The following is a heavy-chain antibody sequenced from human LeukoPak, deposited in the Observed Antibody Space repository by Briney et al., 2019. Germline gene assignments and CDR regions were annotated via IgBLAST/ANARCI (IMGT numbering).Heavy chain of an antibody. J-gene: IGHJ4*02. CDR1: GFTFNTYG. V-gene: IGHV3-23*01. CDR2: ISGSGGST. Sequence: GGTLRLSCAASGFTFNTYGMTWVRQAPGKGLEWVSGISGSGGSTYYADSVKGRFTISRDNSKDTVYLQMNSLRVEDTAVYYCARGGGYTDYWGQGILVTVSS. D-gene: IGHD5-24*01. CDR3: ARGGGYTDY.